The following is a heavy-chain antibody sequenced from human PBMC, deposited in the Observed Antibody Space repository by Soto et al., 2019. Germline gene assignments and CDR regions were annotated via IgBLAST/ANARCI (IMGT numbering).Heavy chain of an antibody. V-gene: IGHV3-13*01. CDR1: GFTFSSYD. D-gene: IGHD4-17*01. CDR2: IGTAGDT. Sequence: GGSLRLSCAASGFTFSSYDMHWVRQATGKGLEWVSAIGTAGDTYYPGSVKGRFTISRENAKNSLYLQMNSLRAEDTAVYYCARSYTVTTRSYYFDYWGQGTLVTVSS. J-gene: IGHJ4*02. CDR3: ARSYTVTTRSYYFDY.